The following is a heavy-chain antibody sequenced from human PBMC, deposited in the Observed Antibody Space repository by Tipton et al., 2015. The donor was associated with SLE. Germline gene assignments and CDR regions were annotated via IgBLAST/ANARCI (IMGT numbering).Heavy chain of an antibody. Sequence: TLSLTCTVSGGSISSSSYYWGWIRQPPGKGLEWIGSIYYSGSTYYNPSLKSRVTLSVDTSKNQFSLKLSSVTAADTAVYYCARGIAAAFYYWGQGTLVTVSS. J-gene: IGHJ4*02. CDR1: GGSISSSSYY. V-gene: IGHV4-39*07. D-gene: IGHD6-13*01. CDR3: ARGIAAAFYY. CDR2: IYYSGST.